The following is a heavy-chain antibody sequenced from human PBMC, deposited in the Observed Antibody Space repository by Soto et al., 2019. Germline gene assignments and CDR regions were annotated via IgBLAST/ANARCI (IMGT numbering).Heavy chain of an antibody. CDR3: ARLYGSGSYYNVDDY. CDR2: IYYSGST. CDR1: GGSISSYY. Sequence: SETLSLTCTVSGGSISSYYWSWIRQPPGKGLEWIGYIYYSGSTNYNPSIKSRVTISVDTSKNQFSLKLSSVTAADTAVYYCARLYGSGSYYNVDDYWGQGTLVTVSS. D-gene: IGHD3-10*01. V-gene: IGHV4-59*08. J-gene: IGHJ4*02.